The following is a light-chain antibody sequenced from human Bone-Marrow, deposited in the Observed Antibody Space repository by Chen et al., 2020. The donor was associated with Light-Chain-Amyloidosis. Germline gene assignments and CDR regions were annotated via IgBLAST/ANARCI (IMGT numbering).Light chain of an antibody. J-gene: IGKJ1*01. V-gene: IGKV3-20*01. CDR1: QSLSSSY. Sequence: NVLTQSPGTLSLSPGERATLSCRASQSLSSSYLVWYQQKPGQAPKLLIYGASNRATGIPDRFSGSGSGTHFTLTISRLEPEDVAVYYCQQYDTSRQWTFGQGTKVEIK. CDR3: QQYDTSRQWT. CDR2: GAS.